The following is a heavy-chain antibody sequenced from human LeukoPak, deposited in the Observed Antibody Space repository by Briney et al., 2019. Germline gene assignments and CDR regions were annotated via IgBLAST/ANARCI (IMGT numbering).Heavy chain of an antibody. Sequence: GESLKISCKGSGYSFSTSWIAWVRQMPGKGLEWVGIVYPGDSDTKYSPSFQGQVTISADKSIATAYPQWSSLKASDIAIYYCARRQGWKVPPVNANYYYGFDVWGQGTTVIVSS. V-gene: IGHV5-51*01. CDR1: GYSFSTSW. D-gene: IGHD2-2*01. CDR2: VYPGDSDT. J-gene: IGHJ6*02. CDR3: ARRQGWKVPPVNANYYYGFDV.